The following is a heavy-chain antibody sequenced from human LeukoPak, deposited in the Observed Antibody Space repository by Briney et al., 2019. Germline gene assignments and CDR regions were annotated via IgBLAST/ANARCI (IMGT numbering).Heavy chain of an antibody. Sequence: PGGSLRLSCAASGFTFSSYSMNWVRQAPGKGLEWVSSISSSSSYIYYADSVKGRLTISRDNSKNTLYLQMNSLRAEDTAVYYCAKAKYSGYGDLDYWGQGTQVTVSS. CDR2: ISSSSSYI. J-gene: IGHJ4*02. CDR1: GFTFSSYS. V-gene: IGHV3-21*01. D-gene: IGHD5-12*01. CDR3: AKAKYSGYGDLDY.